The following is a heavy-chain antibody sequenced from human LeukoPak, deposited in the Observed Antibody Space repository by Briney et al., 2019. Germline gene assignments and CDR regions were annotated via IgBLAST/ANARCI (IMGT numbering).Heavy chain of an antibody. CDR1: GFTFSSYS. Sequence: QPGGSLRLSCAASGFTFSSYSMNWVRQAPGKGLEWVSYISSSSSTIYYADSVKGRFTISRDNAKNSLYLQMNSLRAEDTAVYYCARDRWIQTANWFDPWGQGTLVTVSS. J-gene: IGHJ5*02. D-gene: IGHD5-18*01. V-gene: IGHV3-48*01. CDR3: ARDRWIQTANWFDP. CDR2: ISSSSSTI.